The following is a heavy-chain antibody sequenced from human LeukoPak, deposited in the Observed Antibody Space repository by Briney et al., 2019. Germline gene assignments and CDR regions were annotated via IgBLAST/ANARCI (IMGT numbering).Heavy chain of an antibody. J-gene: IGHJ4*02. CDR3: ARDMRDSSGYYNTRYYFDY. D-gene: IGHD3-22*01. CDR2: IYTSGST. Sequence: SETLSLTCTVSGGSISSYYWSWIRQPAGKGLEWIGRIYTSGSTNYNPSLKSRVTMSVDTSKNQFSLKLSSVTAADTAVYYCARDMRDSSGYYNTRYYFDYWGQGTLVTVSS. CDR1: GGSISSYY. V-gene: IGHV4-4*07.